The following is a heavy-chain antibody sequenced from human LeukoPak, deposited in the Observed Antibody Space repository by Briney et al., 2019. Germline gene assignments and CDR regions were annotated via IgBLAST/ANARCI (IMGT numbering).Heavy chain of an antibody. CDR2: IFSGGDT. J-gene: IGHJ4*02. CDR1: GLTVSSNY. D-gene: IGHD3-10*01. CDR3: ARDRGKQGN. Sequence: GRSLRLSCAPSGLTVSSNYVTWVRQAPGKGLEWVSVIFSGGDTYYTDSVKDRFTISRDNSKDTVYLQMNSPRAEDTAVYYCARDRGKQGNWGQGTLVTVSS. V-gene: IGHV3-66*01.